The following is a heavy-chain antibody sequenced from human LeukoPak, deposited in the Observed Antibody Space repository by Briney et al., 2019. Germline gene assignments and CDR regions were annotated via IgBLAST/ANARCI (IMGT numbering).Heavy chain of an antibody. D-gene: IGHD3-10*01. J-gene: IGHJ5*02. CDR2: INHSGST. CDR3: ARGGHYGSGSLSAPSWGWFDP. V-gene: IGHV4-34*01. CDR1: GGSFSGYY. Sequence: SETLSLTCAVYGGSFSGYYWSWIRQPPGKGLEWLGEINHSGSTNYNPSLKSRVTISVDTSKNQFSLKLSSVTAADTAVYYCARGGHYGSGSLSAPSWGWFDPWGQGTLVTVSS.